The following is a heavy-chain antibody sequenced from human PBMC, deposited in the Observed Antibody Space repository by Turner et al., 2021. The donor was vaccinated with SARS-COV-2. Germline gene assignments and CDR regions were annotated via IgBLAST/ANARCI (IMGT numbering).Heavy chain of an antibody. CDR1: GFTFSSHG. D-gene: IGHD3-16*01. V-gene: IGHV3-30*18. J-gene: IGHJ6*02. Sequence: QVRLVESGGGVVQPGRSLRPSCLASGFTFSSHGMHWVRQAPGKGLEWVAAISYDGSSKFYADFVKGRFTISRDDSSNTVYVEINSLRPEDTAVFYCAKDDGGLATTTYGMDVWGQGTTVTVSS. CDR3: AKDDGGLATTTYGMDV. CDR2: ISYDGSSK.